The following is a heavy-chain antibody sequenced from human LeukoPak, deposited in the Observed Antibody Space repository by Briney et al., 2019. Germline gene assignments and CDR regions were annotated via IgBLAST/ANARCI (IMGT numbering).Heavy chain of an antibody. D-gene: IGHD2-2*02. V-gene: IGHV3-23*01. J-gene: IGHJ4*02. CDR2: ISGSGGST. CDR1: GFTFSSYA. Sequence: GSLRLSCAASGFTFSSYAMSWVRQAPGKGLEWVSAISGSGGSTYYADSVEGRFTISRDNSKNTLYLQMNSPRAEDTAVYYCAKESCSSTSCYIFDYWGQGTLVTVSS. CDR3: AKESCSSTSCYIFDY.